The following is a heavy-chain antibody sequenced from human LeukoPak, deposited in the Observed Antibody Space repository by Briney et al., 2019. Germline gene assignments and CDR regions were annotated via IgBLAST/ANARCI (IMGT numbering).Heavy chain of an antibody. CDR3: ARAPYASGSYSF. D-gene: IGHD3-10*01. Sequence: SETLSLTCAVYGGSFSGYYRSWIRQPPGKGLEWIGEINHSGSTNYNPSLKSRVTISVDTSKHQFSLKLRSVSAADTAVYYCARAPYASGSYSFWGQGTLVTVSS. CDR1: GGSFSGYY. CDR2: INHSGST. J-gene: IGHJ4*02. V-gene: IGHV4-34*01.